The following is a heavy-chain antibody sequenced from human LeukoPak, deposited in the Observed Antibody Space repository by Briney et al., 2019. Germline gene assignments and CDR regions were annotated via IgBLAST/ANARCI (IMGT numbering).Heavy chain of an antibody. J-gene: IGHJ6*04. D-gene: IGHD3-10*01. V-gene: IGHV5-51*01. CDR1: GYSFTSYW. CDR2: IYPGGSDT. Sequence: GESLKISCKGSGYSFTSYWIGWVRQMPGKGLEWMGIIYPGGSDTRYSPSFQGQVTISADRSISTAYLQWSSLKASDTAMYYCARHRGQWFGEFYYGMDVWGKGTTVTVSS. CDR3: ARHRGQWFGEFYYGMDV.